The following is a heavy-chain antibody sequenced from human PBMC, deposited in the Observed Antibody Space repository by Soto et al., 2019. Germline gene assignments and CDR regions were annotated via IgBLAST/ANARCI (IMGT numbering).Heavy chain of an antibody. CDR2: IPYIGST. V-gene: IGHV4-30-4*01. CDR3: ARAPSGYDFWSGYYRPYYYYGMDV. J-gene: IGHJ6*02. CDR1: GGSISSGDYY. D-gene: IGHD3-3*01. Sequence: THTGSLTCTVSGGSISSGDYYWSWIRQHPGKGLEGIGYIPYIGSTYYNPSLKSRVTISVDTSKNQFSLKLSSVTAADTAVYYCARAPSGYDFWSGYYRPYYYYGMDVWGQGTTVT.